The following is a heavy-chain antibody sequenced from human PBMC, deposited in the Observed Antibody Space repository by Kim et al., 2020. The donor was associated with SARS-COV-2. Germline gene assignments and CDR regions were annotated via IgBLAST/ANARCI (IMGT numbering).Heavy chain of an antibody. CDR2: INPSGGST. V-gene: IGHV1-46*01. CDR3: ASPSKYCSSTSCVYYYYGMDV. Sequence: ASVKVSCKASGYTFTSYYMHWVRQAPGQGLEWMGIINPSGGSTSYAQKFQGRVTMTRDTSTSTVYMELSSLRSEDTAVYYCASPSKYCSSTSCVYYYYGMDVWGQGTTVTVSS. J-gene: IGHJ6*02. CDR1: GYTFTSYY. D-gene: IGHD2-2*01.